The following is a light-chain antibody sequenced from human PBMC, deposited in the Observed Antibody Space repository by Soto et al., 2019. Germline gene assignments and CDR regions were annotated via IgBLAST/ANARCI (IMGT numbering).Light chain of an antibody. V-gene: IGLV2-8*01. CDR3: NSYVAGGTV. CDR1: SSDVGKYDY. CDR2: EVS. J-gene: IGLJ1*01. Sequence: QSVLTQPPSASGSPGQSVTISCTGTSSDVGKYDYVSWFQHHPGKAPKLIIYEVSKRPSGVPDRFSGSKSGSTASLTVSGLQTEDEADYYCNSYVAGGTVLGTGTKVTVL.